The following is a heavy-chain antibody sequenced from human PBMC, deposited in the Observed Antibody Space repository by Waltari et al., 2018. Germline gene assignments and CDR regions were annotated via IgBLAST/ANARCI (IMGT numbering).Heavy chain of an antibody. J-gene: IGHJ5*02. Sequence: EVQLLESGGGLVQPGGSLRLSCVASGFTFSSYAMSWVRQAPGKGLEWVLAISCSGGSTDYAESVKGRFTISRDKAKNTLYLQMNSLRAEDTAVYYCAKIWFLEWLLPFDPWGQGTLVTVSS. D-gene: IGHD3-3*01. CDR2: ISCSGGST. V-gene: IGHV3-23*01. CDR1: GFTFSSYA. CDR3: AKIWFLEWLLPFDP.